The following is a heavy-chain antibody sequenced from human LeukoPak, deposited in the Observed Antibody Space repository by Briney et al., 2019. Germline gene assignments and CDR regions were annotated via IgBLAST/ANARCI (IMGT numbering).Heavy chain of an antibody. CDR1: GFTFGSYA. CDR3: ATDCTSTNCYVDY. V-gene: IGHV3-23*01. CDR2: ISGSGGST. D-gene: IGHD2-2*01. Sequence: GGSLRLSCAASGFTFGSYAMSWVRQAPGKGLEWVSAISGSGGSTYYADSVKGRFTISRDNSKNTLYLQMNSLRAEDTALYYCATDCTSTNCYVDYWGQGTLVTVSS. J-gene: IGHJ4*02.